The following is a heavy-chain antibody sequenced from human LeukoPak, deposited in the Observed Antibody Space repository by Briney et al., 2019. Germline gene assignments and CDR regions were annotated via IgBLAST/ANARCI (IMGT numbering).Heavy chain of an antibody. CDR1: GGSFSSGAYY. D-gene: IGHD3-22*01. CDR2: IHYSGST. CDR3: ARDSGYDSRGFYYGGFDP. J-gene: IGHJ5*02. Sequence: SQTLSLTCTVSGGSFSSGAYYWSWIRQLPGKGLEWIGYIHYSGSTYYNPSLKSRVSISIGASKTQLSLKLSSVTAADTAFYDCARDSGYDSRGFYYGGFDPWGQGTLVTVSS. V-gene: IGHV4-31*03.